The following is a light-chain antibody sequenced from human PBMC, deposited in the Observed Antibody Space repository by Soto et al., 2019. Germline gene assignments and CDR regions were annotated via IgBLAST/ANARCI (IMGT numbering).Light chain of an antibody. CDR2: GAS. V-gene: IGKV3-20*01. CDR1: QSVSSTY. J-gene: IGKJ4*01. Sequence: EIVVTQSPGTLSLSPGERAALSCRASQSVSSTYLAWYQQKPGQAPRLLIYGASSRAPGIPDRFSGSGSGTDVSLTIKRLEPEDFAVHYCQQDCSTQIFGGWTNVEIK. CDR3: QQDCSTQI.